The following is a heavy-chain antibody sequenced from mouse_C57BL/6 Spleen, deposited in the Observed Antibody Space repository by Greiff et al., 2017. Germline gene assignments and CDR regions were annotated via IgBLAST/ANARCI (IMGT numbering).Heavy chain of an antibody. CDR1: GYAFTNYL. CDR2: INPGSGGT. J-gene: IGHJ4*01. V-gene: IGHV1-54*01. CDR3: AILRGVYAMDY. Sequence: QVQLQQSGAELVRPVTSVKVSCKASGYAFTNYLIEWVKQRPGQGLEWIGVINPGSGGTNYNEKFKGKATLTADKSSSTAYMQLSGLTSEDSAVYFCAILRGVYAMDYWGQGTSVTVSS.